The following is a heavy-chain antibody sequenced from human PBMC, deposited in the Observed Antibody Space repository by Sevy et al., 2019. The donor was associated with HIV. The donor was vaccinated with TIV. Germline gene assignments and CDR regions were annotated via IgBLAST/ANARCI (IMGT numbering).Heavy chain of an antibody. CDR2: MHSGGNT. D-gene: IGHD3-16*01. CDR1: GGSLISPTFY. V-gene: IGHV4-39*02. Sequence: SETLSLTCTASGGSLISPTFYWGWVRQLPGERLEWIAAMHSGGNTYYNPSLKGRLAMSVDTSKNQFSLNLTSVTAADAAVYHCVRDHHLRGRHWFDSWGQGALVTVSS. CDR3: VRDHHLRGRHWFDS. J-gene: IGHJ5*01.